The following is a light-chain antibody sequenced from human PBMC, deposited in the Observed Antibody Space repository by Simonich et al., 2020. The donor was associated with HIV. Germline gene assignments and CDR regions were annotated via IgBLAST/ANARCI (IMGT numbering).Light chain of an antibody. V-gene: IGKV3-15*01. CDR2: GAS. J-gene: IGKJ4*01. CDR3: QQANSFPLT. CDR1: QSVSSN. Sequence: EIVMTQSPGTLSVSPGERATLSCRARQSVSSNLAWYQQKPGQAPRLLIYGASTRATGIPARFSGSGSGTEFTLTISSLQPEDFATYYCQQANSFPLTFGGGTKVEIK.